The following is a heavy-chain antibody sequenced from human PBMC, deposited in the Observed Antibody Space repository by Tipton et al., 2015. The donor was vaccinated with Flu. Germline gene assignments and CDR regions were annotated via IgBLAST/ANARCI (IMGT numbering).Heavy chain of an antibody. J-gene: IGHJ5*02. CDR2: INQGGSQR. CDR3: SISLNS. CDR1: SFTFSDNW. Sequence: SLRLSCTVSSFTFSDNWMDWVRQAPGKELEWVANINQGGSQRYYVDSVKGRFTISRDNAKRSLYLQLDSLRAEDTGVYYCSISLNSWGQGTLVTVSS. V-gene: IGHV3-7*01.